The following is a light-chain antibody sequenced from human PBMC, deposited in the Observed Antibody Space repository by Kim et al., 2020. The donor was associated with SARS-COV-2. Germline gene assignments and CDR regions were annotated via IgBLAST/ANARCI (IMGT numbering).Light chain of an antibody. CDR2: EDN. CDR1: SGSIASNY. V-gene: IGLV6-57*01. CDR3: QSHDASYQV. J-gene: IGLJ3*02. Sequence: GKTVTISCTRSSGSIASNYVQWYQQRPGSSPTTLIYEDNQRPSGVPDRFSGSIDSSSNSASLTISGLKIEDEADYYCQSHDASYQVFGVGTQLTVL.